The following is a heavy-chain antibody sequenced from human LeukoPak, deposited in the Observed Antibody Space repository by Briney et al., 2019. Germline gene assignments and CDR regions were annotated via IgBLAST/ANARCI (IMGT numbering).Heavy chain of an antibody. CDR1: GYTFTNYY. D-gene: IGHD4-17*01. CDR2: INPSSATT. J-gene: IGHJ6*03. CDR3: ARPRLLPTVTHYYYMDV. Sequence: ASVKVSCKASGYTFTNYYMVWVRQASGQGLEWMGIINPSSATTNYAQKFQGRVTMTRDMSTSTVYMELSSLRSEDTAVYYCARPRLLPTVTHYYYMDVWGEGTTVTVSS. V-gene: IGHV1-46*01.